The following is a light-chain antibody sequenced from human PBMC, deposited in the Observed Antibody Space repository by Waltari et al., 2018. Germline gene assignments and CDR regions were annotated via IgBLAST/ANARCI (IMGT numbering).Light chain of an antibody. Sequence: QSALTQPASVSGSPGQSITIPCTGTSSDVGNYNYVSWYQQHPGKAPKLMICDVNKRPSGVSNRFSGSKSGNTASLTISGLQAEDEADYYCSSYTSSNTYVFGTGTQVTVL. V-gene: IGLV2-14*01. CDR2: DVN. CDR3: SSYTSSNTYV. J-gene: IGLJ1*01. CDR1: SSDVGNYNY.